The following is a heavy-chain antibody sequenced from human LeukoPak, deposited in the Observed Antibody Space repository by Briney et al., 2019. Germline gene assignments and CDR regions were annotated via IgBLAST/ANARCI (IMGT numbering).Heavy chain of an antibody. Sequence: SETLSLTCTVSGGSISSYYWSWIRQPPGKGLEWIGYIYYSGSTNYNPSLKGRVTISVDTSKNQFSLKLSSVTAADTAGYYCARLGYCSSTSCSTSYYYYYYMDVWGKGTTVTVSS. CDR2: IYYSGST. D-gene: IGHD2-2*01. J-gene: IGHJ6*03. CDR1: GGSISSYY. CDR3: ARLGYCSSTSCSTSYYYYYYMDV. V-gene: IGHV4-59*01.